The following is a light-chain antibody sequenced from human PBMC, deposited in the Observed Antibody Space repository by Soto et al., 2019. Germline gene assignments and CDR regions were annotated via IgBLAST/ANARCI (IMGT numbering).Light chain of an antibody. CDR2: GAS. CDR3: QQYGSSPPIT. Sequence: DIVMTQSPATLSVSPGDRATLSCRASQSVSSSYLAWYQQKPGQAPRLLIYGASSRATGIPDRFSGSGSGTDFTLTISRLEPEDFAVYYCQQYGSSPPITFGQGTRLEIK. V-gene: IGKV3-20*01. CDR1: QSVSSSY. J-gene: IGKJ5*01.